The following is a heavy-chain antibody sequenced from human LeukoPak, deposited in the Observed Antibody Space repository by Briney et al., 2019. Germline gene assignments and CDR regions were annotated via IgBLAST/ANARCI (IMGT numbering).Heavy chain of an antibody. J-gene: IGHJ4*02. CDR1: GYTLTELS. D-gene: IGHD3-3*01. Sequence: ASVKVSCKVSGYTLTELSMHWVRQAPGKGLEWMGGFDPEDGETIYAQKFQGRVTMTEDTSTDTACMELSSLRSEDTAVYYCALSYDFWSGYYTGFLNYWGQGTLVTVSS. CDR2: FDPEDGET. V-gene: IGHV1-24*01. CDR3: ALSYDFWSGYYTGFLNY.